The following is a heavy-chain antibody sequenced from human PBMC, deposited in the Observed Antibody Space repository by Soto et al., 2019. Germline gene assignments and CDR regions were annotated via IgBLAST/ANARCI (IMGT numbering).Heavy chain of an antibody. V-gene: IGHV4-59*01. J-gene: IGHJ6*02. CDR2: FYYSGST. D-gene: IGHD6-19*01. CDR3: AREYRIAVAGTPYYYYYGMDV. CDR1: GGSRSRYY. Sequence: SETLSLTGTVSGGSRSRYYWSWIRQPQGKGLEWMGYFYYSGSTNYNPSLKSRVTISVDTSKNQFSLKLSSVTAADTAVYYCAREYRIAVAGTPYYYYYGMDVWGQGTTVT.